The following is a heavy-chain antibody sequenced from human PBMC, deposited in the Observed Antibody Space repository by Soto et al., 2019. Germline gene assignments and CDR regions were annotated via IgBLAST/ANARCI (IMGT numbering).Heavy chain of an antibody. CDR3: ARQKGIAAAAGSLYYYYYGMDV. V-gene: IGHV5-51*01. J-gene: IGHJ6*02. CDR1: GYSFTSYW. CDR2: IYPGDSDT. D-gene: IGHD6-13*01. Sequence: GESLKISCKGSGYSFTSYWIGWVRQMPGKGLEWMGIIYPGDSDTRYSPSFQGQVTISADKSISTAYLQWSSLRASDTAMYYCARQKGIAAAAGSLYYYYYGMDVWGQGTTVTVSS.